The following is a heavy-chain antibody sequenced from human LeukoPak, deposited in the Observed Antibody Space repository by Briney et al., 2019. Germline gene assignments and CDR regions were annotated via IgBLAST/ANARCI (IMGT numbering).Heavy chain of an antibody. CDR3: ARRAGNYYYYYMDV. CDR2: MNPNSGNT. J-gene: IGHJ6*03. Sequence: ASVKVSCKASGYTFTSYDINWVRQAPGQGLEWMGRMNPNSGNTGYAQKFQGRVTMTRNTSISTAYMELSGLRSEDTAVYYCARRAGNYYYYYMDVWGKGTTVTVSS. CDR1: GYTFTSYD. D-gene: IGHD1-1*01. V-gene: IGHV1-8*01.